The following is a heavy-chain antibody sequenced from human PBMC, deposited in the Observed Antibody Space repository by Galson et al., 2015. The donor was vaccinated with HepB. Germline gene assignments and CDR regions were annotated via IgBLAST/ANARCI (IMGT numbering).Heavy chain of an antibody. D-gene: IGHD3-3*01. J-gene: IGHJ6*03. CDR2: ISSSSSTI. CDR3: ARSYYDFWSGYYDDHYYYYYYMDV. Sequence: SLRLSCAASGFSVSSIYMSWVRQAPGKGLEWVSYISSSSSTIYYADSVKGRFTISRDNAKNSLYLQMNSLRAEDTAVYYCARSYYDFWSGYYDDHYYYYYYMDVWGKGTTVTVSS. V-gene: IGHV3-48*01. CDR1: GFSVSSIY.